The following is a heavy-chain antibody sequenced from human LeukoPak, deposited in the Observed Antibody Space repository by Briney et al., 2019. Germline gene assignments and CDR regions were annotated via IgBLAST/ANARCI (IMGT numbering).Heavy chain of an antibody. CDR1: GYSISSGYY. CDR2: IYHSGST. CDR3: ARSGWVIAAAGHDFDY. V-gene: IGHV4-38-2*01. J-gene: IGHJ4*02. D-gene: IGHD6-13*01. Sequence: SETLSLTCAVSGYSISSGYYWGWIRQPPGKGLEWIGSIYHSGSTYYNPSLKSRVPISVDTSKNQFSLKLSSVTAADTAVYYCARSGWVIAAAGHDFDYWGQGTLVTVSS.